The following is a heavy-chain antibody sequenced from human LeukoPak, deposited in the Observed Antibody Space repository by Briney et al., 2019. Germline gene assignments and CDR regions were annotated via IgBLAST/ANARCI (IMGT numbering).Heavy chain of an antibody. J-gene: IGHJ4*02. D-gene: IGHD4-17*01. Sequence: PGGSLRLSCVASGFTFSSYGMHWVRQAPGKGLEWVAFIRYDGSNKYYADSVKGRFTISRDNSKNTLYLQMNSLRAEDTAVYYCAKLLVYGDYVGYWGQGTLVTVSS. V-gene: IGHV3-30*02. CDR3: AKLLVYGDYVGY. CDR2: IRYDGSNK. CDR1: GFTFSSYG.